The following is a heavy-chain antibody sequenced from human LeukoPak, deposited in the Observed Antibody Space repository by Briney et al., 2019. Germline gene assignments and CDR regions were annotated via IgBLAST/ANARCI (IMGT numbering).Heavy chain of an antibody. CDR2: IYYSGST. Sequence: SETLSLTCTVSGGSISSYYWSWIRQPPGKGLEWVGYIYYSGSTTYNPSLKSRVTISVDTSKNQFSLKLRSVTAADTAVYYCARQDLRSHCFDYWGQGTLVIVSS. CDR1: GGSISSYY. D-gene: IGHD3-10*01. J-gene: IGHJ4*02. V-gene: IGHV4-59*08. CDR3: ARQDLRSHCFDY.